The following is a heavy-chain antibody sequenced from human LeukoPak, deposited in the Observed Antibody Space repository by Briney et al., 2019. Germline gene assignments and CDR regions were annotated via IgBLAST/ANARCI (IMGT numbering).Heavy chain of an antibody. CDR3: ARSRFERGHFDY. CDR1: EYTFTSYY. Sequence: ASVKVSCKASEYTFTSYYMHWVRQAPGQGLEWMGIINPSGDTTTNTQKFQGRVTMTRDTSTSTVYMELSSLRSEDTAVYYCARSRFERGHFDYWGQGTLVTVSS. J-gene: IGHJ4*02. V-gene: IGHV1-46*01. CDR2: INPSGDTT. D-gene: IGHD3-16*01.